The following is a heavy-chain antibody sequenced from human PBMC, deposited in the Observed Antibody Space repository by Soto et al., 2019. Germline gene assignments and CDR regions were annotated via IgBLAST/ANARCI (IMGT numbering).Heavy chain of an antibody. CDR1: GGSISSNY. Sequence: SETLSLTCTVSGGSISSNYWTWIRQPPGKGLEWIGYVYNSGSTNYNPSLKSRVTISEDTPKSQFSLKVNSMTAADTAVYYCARYRREAVAGYTLDNWGQGILVTVSS. J-gene: IGHJ4*02. D-gene: IGHD6-13*01. V-gene: IGHV4-59*01. CDR2: VYNSGST. CDR3: ARYRREAVAGYTLDN.